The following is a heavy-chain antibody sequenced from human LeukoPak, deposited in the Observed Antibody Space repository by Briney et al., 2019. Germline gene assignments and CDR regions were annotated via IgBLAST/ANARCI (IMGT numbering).Heavy chain of an antibody. CDR2: INSDGSST. CDR3: AKRAFVGTLYSFDY. CDR1: GFTFSSYW. V-gene: IGHV3-74*01. Sequence: GGSLRLSCAASGFTFSSYWMHWVRQAPGKGLVWVSRINSDGSSTSYADSVKGRFTISRDNAKNTLYLQMNSLRAEDTAVYYCAKRAFVGTLYSFDYWGQGTLVTVSS. D-gene: IGHD3-3*02. J-gene: IGHJ4*02.